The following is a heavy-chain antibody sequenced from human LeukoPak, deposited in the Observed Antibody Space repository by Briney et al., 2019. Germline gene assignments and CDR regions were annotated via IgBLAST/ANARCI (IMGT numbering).Heavy chain of an antibody. CDR3: AKDITGSIAVAGTDY. Sequence: GRSLRLSCAASGFTFDDYAMHWVRQAPGKGLEWVSGISWNSGSIGYADSVKGRFTISRDNAKNSLYLQMNSLRAEDTALYYCAKDITGSIAVAGTDYWGQGTLVTVSS. CDR2: ISWNSGSI. V-gene: IGHV3-9*01. D-gene: IGHD6-19*01. CDR1: GFTFDDYA. J-gene: IGHJ4*02.